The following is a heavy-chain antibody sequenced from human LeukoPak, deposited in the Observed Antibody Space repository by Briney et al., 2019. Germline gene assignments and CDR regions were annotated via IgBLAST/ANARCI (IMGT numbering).Heavy chain of an antibody. Sequence: GGSLRLSCAASGFTFSSYSMNWVRQAPGKGLEWVSSISSSSSYIYYADSVKGRFTISRDNAKNSLYLQMNSLRAEDTAMYYCARYYGDYYYYYYMDVWGKGTTVTVSS. CDR3: ARYYGDYYYYYYMDV. D-gene: IGHD3-3*01. CDR1: GFTFSSYS. V-gene: IGHV3-21*01. CDR2: ISSSSSYI. J-gene: IGHJ6*03.